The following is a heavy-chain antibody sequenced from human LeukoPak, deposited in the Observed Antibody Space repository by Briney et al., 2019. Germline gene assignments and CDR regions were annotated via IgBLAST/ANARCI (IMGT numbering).Heavy chain of an antibody. J-gene: IGHJ4*02. V-gene: IGHV1-2*02. CDR2: IIPNSGGT. Sequence: ASVKVSCKASGYTFTDSYIHWVRQAPGQGLEWMGWIIPNSGGTNYAQKFQGRVTMTRDTSISTAYMELSRPRSDDTAVYYCAILQWRSPPLNYWGQGTLVTVSS. CDR3: AILQWRSPPLNY. D-gene: IGHD6-19*01. CDR1: GYTFTDSY.